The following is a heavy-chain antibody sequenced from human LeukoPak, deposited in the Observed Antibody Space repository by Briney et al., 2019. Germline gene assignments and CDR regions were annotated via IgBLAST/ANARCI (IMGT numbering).Heavy chain of an antibody. CDR3: ARGDNWNWFDP. V-gene: IGHV4-59*01. CDR1: GGSISSYY. CDR2: IYYSGST. D-gene: IGHD1-20*01. Sequence: SETLSLTCTVSGGSISSYYWSWIRQPPGKGLEWIGYIYYSGSTNYNPSLKSRVTMAVDTSKNQFSLRLSSVTAADTAVYYCARGDNWNWFDPWGQGTLVTVSS. J-gene: IGHJ5*02.